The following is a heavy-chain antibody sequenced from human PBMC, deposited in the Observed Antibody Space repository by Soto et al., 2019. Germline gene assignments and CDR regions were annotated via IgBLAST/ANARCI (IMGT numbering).Heavy chain of an antibody. CDR3: ARHDYKDGGNNWFDP. D-gene: IGHD3-16*01. Sequence: SETLSLTCTVSGGSITNYYWSWIRQPAGKGLEWIGRIYTKERTNYNLSFRNRVTMSVDTSKNQFSLKLDAVTAADTAGYYCARHDYKDGGNNWFDPWGQGSLVTVSS. CDR1: GGSITNYY. J-gene: IGHJ5*02. CDR2: IYTKERT. V-gene: IGHV4-4*07.